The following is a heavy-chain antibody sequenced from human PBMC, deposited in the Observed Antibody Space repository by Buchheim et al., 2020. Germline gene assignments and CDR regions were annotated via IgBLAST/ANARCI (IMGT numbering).Heavy chain of an antibody. CDR3: VQIGGSHYFNSMDV. CDR2: ISGSGIHG. D-gene: IGHD3-16*01. Sequence: EVQLLESGGGLIQPGGSLRLSCVASGFTFSNDAMSWVRQAPGKGPEWVSAISGSGIHGYYADSVKGRFTISRDDSKNTLFLQMNSLRVDDSALDYCVQIGGSHYFNSMDVWGQGTT. CDR1: GFTFSNDA. J-gene: IGHJ6*02. V-gene: IGHV3-23*01.